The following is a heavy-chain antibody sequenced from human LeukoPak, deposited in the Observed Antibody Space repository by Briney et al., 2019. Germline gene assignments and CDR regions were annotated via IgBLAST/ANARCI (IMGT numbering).Heavy chain of an antibody. V-gene: IGHV4-34*01. CDR3: ARRAIRYYYYMDV. J-gene: IGHJ6*03. CDR2: IKHSGST. Sequence: SETLSLTCAVYGGSFSGYYWSWIRQPPGKGLEWIREIKHSGSTNYNPSLKSRVTISVDTSKNQFSLKLSSVTAADTAVYYCARRAIRYYYYMDVWGKGTTVTISS. D-gene: IGHD5-24*01. CDR1: GGSFSGYY.